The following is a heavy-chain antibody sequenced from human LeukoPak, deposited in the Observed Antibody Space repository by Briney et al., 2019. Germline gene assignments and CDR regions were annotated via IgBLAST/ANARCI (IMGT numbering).Heavy chain of an antibody. J-gene: IGHJ5*02. CDR2: ISSNSNYI. CDR1: GFTFSFYS. D-gene: IGHD3-10*01. V-gene: IGHV3-21*01. Sequence: GGSLRLSCAASGFTFSFYSMNWVRQAPGKGLEWVSSISSNSNYIYYADSVEGRFTISRDNAKNSLYLQMNSLRAEDTAVYYCARGAYVLLWFGGFDPWGQGTLVTVSS. CDR3: ARGAYVLLWFGGFDP.